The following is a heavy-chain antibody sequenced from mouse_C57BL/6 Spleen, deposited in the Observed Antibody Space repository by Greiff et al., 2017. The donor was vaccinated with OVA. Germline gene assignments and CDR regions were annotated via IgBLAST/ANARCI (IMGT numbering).Heavy chain of an antibody. CDR3: ARSFGTTVVDDY. CDR1: GYTFTSYW. Sequence: QVQLQQPGAELVMPGASVKLSCKASGYTFTSYWMHWVKQRPGQGLEWIGEIDPSDSYTNYNQKFKGKSTLTVDKSSSTAYMQLSSLTSEDSAVYYCARSFGTTVVDDYWGQGTTLTVSS. J-gene: IGHJ2*01. CDR2: IDPSDSYT. V-gene: IGHV1-69*01. D-gene: IGHD1-1*01.